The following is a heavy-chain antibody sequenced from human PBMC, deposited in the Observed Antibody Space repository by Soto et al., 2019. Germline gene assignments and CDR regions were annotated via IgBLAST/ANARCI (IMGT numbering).Heavy chain of an antibody. Sequence: QVQLVESGGGVVQPGGSLRLSCAASGFTFSNYAMHWVRQAPGKGLEWVADISHDGRITYYADSVKGRFTFSRDNSKNPIFLHMNSLRVEDPAVYYCASDGTQISARLFFDYWGQGTLVTVSS. CDR2: ISHDGRIT. CDR1: GFTFSNYA. D-gene: IGHD6-6*01. J-gene: IGHJ4*02. V-gene: IGHV3-30*04. CDR3: ASDGTQISARLFFDY.